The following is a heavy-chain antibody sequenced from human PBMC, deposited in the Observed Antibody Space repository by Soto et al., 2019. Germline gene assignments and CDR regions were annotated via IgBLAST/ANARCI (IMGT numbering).Heavy chain of an antibody. Sequence: SETLSLTCTVSGGSISSSSYYWGWIRQPPGKGLEWIGSIYYSGSTYYNPSLKSRVTISVDTSKNQFSLKLSSVTAADTAVYYCARRLRYPGGIPFDYWGQGTLVTVSS. CDR3: ARRLRYPGGIPFDY. V-gene: IGHV4-39*01. CDR1: GGSISSSSYY. CDR2: IYYSGST. J-gene: IGHJ4*02. D-gene: IGHD2-15*01.